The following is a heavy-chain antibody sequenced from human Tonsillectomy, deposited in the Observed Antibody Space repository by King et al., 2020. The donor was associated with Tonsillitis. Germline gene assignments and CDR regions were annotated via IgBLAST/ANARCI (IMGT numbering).Heavy chain of an antibody. Sequence: QLVQSGGGLVKPGGSLRLSCAASGFTFSSYSMNWVRQAPGKGLEWVSSISSSSSYIYYADSVKGRFTISRDNAKNSLYLKMKSLRAQDTAVYYCAIVNKWLGATTNTYYYYGMDVWGQGTTVTVSS. CDR2: ISSSSSYI. V-gene: IGHV3-21*01. CDR3: AIVNKWLGATTNTYYYYGMDV. D-gene: IGHD1-26*01. CDR1: GFTFSSYS. J-gene: IGHJ6*02.